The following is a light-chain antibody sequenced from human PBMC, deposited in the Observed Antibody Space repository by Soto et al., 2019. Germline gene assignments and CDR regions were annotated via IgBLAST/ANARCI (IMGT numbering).Light chain of an antibody. Sequence: QSALTQPRSVSASPGQSVAISCTGTSSDVGGYDYVSWYQQHPGKAPKLMIYDVHKRPSGVPDRFSGSKSGNTASLTISGLQAEDEADYYCCSFAGDPYVFGTGTQLTVL. CDR1: SSDVGGYDY. CDR3: CSFAGDPYV. CDR2: DVH. J-gene: IGLJ1*01. V-gene: IGLV2-11*01.